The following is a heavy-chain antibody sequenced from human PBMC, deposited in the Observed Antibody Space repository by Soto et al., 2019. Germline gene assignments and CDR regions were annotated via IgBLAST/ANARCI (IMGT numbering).Heavy chain of an antibody. CDR3: TTAKSSAYDH. V-gene: IGHV3-15*07. D-gene: IGHD6-19*01. J-gene: IGHJ4*02. Sequence: EVQLVESGGGLVKPGGSLRLSCAASGFTVSNAWMNWLRQAPGKGLEWVGRIKSKADGGTTDYAAPVRGRFTISRDDSKNTLYLQMDNLKTADTALYYCTTAKSSAYDHWGQGTLVTVSS. CDR1: GFTVSNAW. CDR2: IKSKADGGTT.